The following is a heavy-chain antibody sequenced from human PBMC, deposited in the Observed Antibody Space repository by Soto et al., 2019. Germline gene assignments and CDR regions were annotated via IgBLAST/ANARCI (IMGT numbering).Heavy chain of an antibody. J-gene: IGHJ4*02. CDR3: AKENRITMIVVVIPEFDY. CDR2: ISGSGGST. D-gene: IGHD3-22*01. V-gene: IGHV3-23*01. CDR1: GFTFSSYA. Sequence: GGSLRLSCAASGFTFSSYAMSWVRQAPGKGLEWVSAISGSGGSTYYADSVKGRFTISRDNSKNTLYLQMNSLRAEDTAVYYCAKENRITMIVVVIPEFDYWGQGTLVTVSS.